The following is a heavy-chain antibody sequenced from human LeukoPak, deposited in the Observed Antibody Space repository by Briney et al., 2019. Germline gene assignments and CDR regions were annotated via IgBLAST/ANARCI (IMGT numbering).Heavy chain of an antibody. D-gene: IGHD6-19*01. CDR2: TNPNSGGT. CDR1: GYTFTGYY. V-gene: IGHV1-2*02. CDR3: ARDDRLAVAPNWYFDL. J-gene: IGHJ2*01. Sequence: GASVKVSCKASGYTFTGYYMHWVRQAPGQGLEWMGWTNPNSGGTNYAQKFQGRVTMTRDTSISTAYMELSRLRSDDTAVYYCARDDRLAVAPNWYFDLWGRGTLVTVSS.